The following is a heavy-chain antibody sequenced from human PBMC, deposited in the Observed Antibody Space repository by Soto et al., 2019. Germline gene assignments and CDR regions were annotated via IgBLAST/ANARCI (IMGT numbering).Heavy chain of an antibody. CDR2: ISGSGGST. D-gene: IGHD6-13*01. CDR3: AKDEGDGVAAAGKDAFDI. V-gene: IGHV3-23*01. J-gene: IGHJ3*02. Sequence: GGSLRLSCAASGFTFSSYAMSWVRQAPGKGLEWVSAISGSGGSTYYADSVKGRFTISRDNSKNTLYLQMNSLRAEDTAVYYCAKDEGDGVAAAGKDAFDIWGQGTMVTVSS. CDR1: GFTFSSYA.